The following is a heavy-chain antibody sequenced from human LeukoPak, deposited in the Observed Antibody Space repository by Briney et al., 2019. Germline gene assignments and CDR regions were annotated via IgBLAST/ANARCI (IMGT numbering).Heavy chain of an antibody. Sequence: GEPLQISCQGSGYSFTSYWISWVRQMPGKGLGWMGRIDPSDSYTNYSPSLQGHVTISADKSISTAYLQWSSLKASDTAMYYCARKDIAVAGDAFDIWGQGTMVTVSS. CDR1: GYSFTSYW. CDR3: ARKDIAVAGDAFDI. CDR2: IDPSDSYT. D-gene: IGHD6-19*01. J-gene: IGHJ3*02. V-gene: IGHV5-10-1*01.